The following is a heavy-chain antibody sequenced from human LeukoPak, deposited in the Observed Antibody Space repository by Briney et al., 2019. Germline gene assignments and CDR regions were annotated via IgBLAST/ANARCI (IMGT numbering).Heavy chain of an antibody. D-gene: IGHD5-24*01. J-gene: IGHJ6*03. CDR3: ASNPITRYYYMDV. CDR1: GGSISSYY. V-gene: IGHV4-59*01. CDR2: IYYSGST. Sequence: SETLSLTCTVSGGSISSYYWSWIRQPPGKGLEWIGYIYYSGSTNYNPSLKSRVAISVDTSKNQFSLKLSSVTAADTAVYYCASNPITRYYYMDVWGKGTTVTISS.